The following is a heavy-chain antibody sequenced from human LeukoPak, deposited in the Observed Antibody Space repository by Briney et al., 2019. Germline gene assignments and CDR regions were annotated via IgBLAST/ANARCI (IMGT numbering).Heavy chain of an antibody. Sequence: PSQTLSLTCTVSGGSISSVIYYWTWIRQPPGKGLEWIGEINHSGSTNYNPSLKSRVTISVDTSKNQFSLKLSSVTAADTAVYYCAREKPMVRGVSHDYYYMDVWGKGTTVTVSS. V-gene: IGHV4-30-2*01. CDR3: AREKPMVRGVSHDYYYMDV. CDR1: GGSISSVIYY. D-gene: IGHD3-10*01. CDR2: INHSGST. J-gene: IGHJ6*03.